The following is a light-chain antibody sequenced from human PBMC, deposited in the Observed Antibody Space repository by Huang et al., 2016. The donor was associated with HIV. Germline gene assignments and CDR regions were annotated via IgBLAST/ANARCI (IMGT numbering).Light chain of an antibody. Sequence: DIQMTQSPSSLSASVGDRVTITCRASQSISSYLIFYQQKPGKAPKLLIYSASTLQSGVPSRFSGSGSGTDFTLTISSLQPEDFATYYCQQSYDTPTFGQGTKVEIK. CDR3: QQSYDTPT. CDR1: QSISSY. J-gene: IGKJ1*01. V-gene: IGKV1-39*01. CDR2: SAS.